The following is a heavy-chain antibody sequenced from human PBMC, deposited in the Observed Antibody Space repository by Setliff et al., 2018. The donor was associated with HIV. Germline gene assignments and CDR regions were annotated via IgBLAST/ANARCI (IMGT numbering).Heavy chain of an antibody. J-gene: IGHJ4*02. CDR2: VSPFDDGT. CDR3: ARDGEYLDYYDSSGHPEYYFDY. Sequence: GASVKVSCKASGYTFTSDYIHWVRQAPGQGLEWMAMVSPFDDGTNYAQKFQGRVTMTRDTSTSTAYMELRSLRYDDTAIYYCARDGEYLDYYDSSGHPEYYFDYWGQGTLVTVSS. V-gene: IGHV1-46*01. D-gene: IGHD3-22*01. CDR1: GYTFTSDY.